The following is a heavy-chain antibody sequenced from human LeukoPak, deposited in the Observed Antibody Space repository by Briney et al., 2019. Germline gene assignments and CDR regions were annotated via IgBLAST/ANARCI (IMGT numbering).Heavy chain of an antibody. D-gene: IGHD4-17*01. Sequence: GRSLRLSCAASGFTFSNYWMSWVRQAPGRGLEWVAHIKQDGSETHYVDSVEGRFTLSRDDAKNSLYLQMNSLRVDDSAVYYCARGPNYGDRVDYIDYWGQGTLVTVSS. J-gene: IGHJ4*02. V-gene: IGHV3-7*01. CDR3: ARGPNYGDRVDYIDY. CDR2: IKQDGSET. CDR1: GFTFSNYW.